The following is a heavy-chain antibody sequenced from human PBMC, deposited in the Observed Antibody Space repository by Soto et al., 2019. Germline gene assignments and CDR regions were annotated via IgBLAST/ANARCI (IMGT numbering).Heavy chain of an antibody. D-gene: IGHD6-13*01. J-gene: IGHJ5*02. Sequence: QVQLVQSGAEVKKPGASVKVSCKASGYTFTSYDINWVRQATGQGLEWMGWMNPNSGNTGYAQKFQGRVTMTRNTSISTAYRELSSLRTEATAGYYWARATAAGTWFDPWGQGTLVTVSS. V-gene: IGHV1-8*01. CDR1: GYTFTSYD. CDR3: ARATAAGTWFDP. CDR2: MNPNSGNT.